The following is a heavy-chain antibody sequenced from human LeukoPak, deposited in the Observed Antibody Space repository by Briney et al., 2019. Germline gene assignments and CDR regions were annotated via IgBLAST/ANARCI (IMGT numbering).Heavy chain of an antibody. Sequence: SETLSLTCAVYGGSFSSYYWSWIRQPPGKGLEWIGKINYSGSTNYNPSLKSRVTIPVDMSKNQFSLKLTSVTAADTAVYYCARLIHYDSSGYLDYWGQGSLVTVSS. CDR3: ARLIHYDSSGYLDY. CDR2: INYSGST. D-gene: IGHD3-22*01. V-gene: IGHV4-34*01. CDR1: GGSFSSYY. J-gene: IGHJ4*02.